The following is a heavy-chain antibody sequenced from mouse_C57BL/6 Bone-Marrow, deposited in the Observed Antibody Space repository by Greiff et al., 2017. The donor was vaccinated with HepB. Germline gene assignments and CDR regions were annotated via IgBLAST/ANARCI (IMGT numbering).Heavy chain of an antibody. CDR3: TVLYYYGSSYCAMDY. J-gene: IGHJ4*01. CDR1: GFTFSNYW. CDR2: IRLKSDNYAT. Sequence: EVKLMESGGGLVQPGGSMKLSCVASGFTFSNYWMNWVRQSPEKGLEWVAQIRLKSDNYATHYAESVKGRFTISRDDSKSSVYLQMNNLRAEDTGIYYCTVLYYYGSSYCAMDYWGQGTSVTVSS. D-gene: IGHD1-1*01. V-gene: IGHV6-3*01.